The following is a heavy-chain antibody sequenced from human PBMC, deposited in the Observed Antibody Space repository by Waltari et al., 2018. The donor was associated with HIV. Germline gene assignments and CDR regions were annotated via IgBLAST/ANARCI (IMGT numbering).Heavy chain of an antibody. Sequence: QVQLVQSGAEVRKPGASVKLSCKASGYTFTNSAMHWVRQAPGQSLQWMGWIQTGRGDTKYSQNFQARATITRDTSASTAYMELSSLRSEDTALYYCARGWGTATPNFFDYWGQGTLVTVSS. CDR1: GYTFTNSA. D-gene: IGHD1-7*01. CDR3: ARGWGTATPNFFDY. J-gene: IGHJ4*02. CDR2: IQTGRGDT. V-gene: IGHV1-3*04.